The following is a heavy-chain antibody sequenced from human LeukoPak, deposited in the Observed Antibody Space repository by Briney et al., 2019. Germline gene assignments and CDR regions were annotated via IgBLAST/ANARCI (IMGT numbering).Heavy chain of an antibody. Sequence: SVKVSCKASGGTFSSYAISWVRQAPGQGLEWMGGIIPIFGTANYAQKFQGRVTITTDESTSTAYMELSSLRSEGTAVYYCARERYNSGRSLVYWGQGTLVTVSS. D-gene: IGHD5-24*01. V-gene: IGHV1-69*05. CDR1: GGTFSSYA. CDR3: ARERYNSGRSLVY. J-gene: IGHJ4*02. CDR2: IIPIFGTA.